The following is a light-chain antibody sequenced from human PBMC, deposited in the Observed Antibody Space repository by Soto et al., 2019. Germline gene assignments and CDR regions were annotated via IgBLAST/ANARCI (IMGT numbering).Light chain of an antibody. J-gene: IGKJ3*01. CDR2: GAS. CDR3: QQYNTWHSFT. Sequence: EIVMTQSPATLSVSPGERATLSCRASQSVSSNLAWYQQRPGQAPRLLIYGASTRATGIPARFSGSGSGTEFTLNISSLQSEDFAVYYCQQYNTWHSFTFGPGTKVDIK. V-gene: IGKV3-15*01. CDR1: QSVSSN.